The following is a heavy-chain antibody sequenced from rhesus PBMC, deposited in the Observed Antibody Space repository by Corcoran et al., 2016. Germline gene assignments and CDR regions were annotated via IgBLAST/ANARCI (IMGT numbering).Heavy chain of an antibody. CDR2: IYGNTGST. CDR3: AADDYSSSLDV. CDR1: GASISDKYF. Sequence: QVQLQESGPGLVKPSETLSLTCAVSGASISDKYFWNWIRQSPGRGLEWIANIYGNTGSTFYNPSLKSRVTISKDTSKNQFSLNLSSVTAADTAVYYCAADDYSSSLDVSGRGVLVTVSS. V-gene: IGHV4S9*01. D-gene: IGHD3-9*01. J-gene: IGHJ5-2*02.